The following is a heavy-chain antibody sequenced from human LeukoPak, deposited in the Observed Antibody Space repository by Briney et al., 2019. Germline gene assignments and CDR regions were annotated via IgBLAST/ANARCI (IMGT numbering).Heavy chain of an antibody. CDR3: AKWGDYDILTGYYDSDY. CDR1: GFICSDYA. Sequence: GGYLRRYCAASGFICSDYAMSWVRQAPGKGLEWGSATGGREGGTYYADSVKGRFTVSRDDPKNTLYLQMNTLRVEDTAVYYCAKWGDYDILTGYYDSDYWGHGTLVTVSS. CDR2: TGGREGGT. D-gene: IGHD3-9*01. J-gene: IGHJ4*01. V-gene: IGHV3-23*01.